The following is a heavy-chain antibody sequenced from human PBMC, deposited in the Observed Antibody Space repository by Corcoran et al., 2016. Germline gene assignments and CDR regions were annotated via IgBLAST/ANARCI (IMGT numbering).Heavy chain of an antibody. V-gene: IGHV5-51*01. D-gene: IGHD5-18*01. J-gene: IGHJ5*02. CDR1: GYSFTSSW. Sequence: EVQLVQSGAEVKNPGESLKISCQGSGYSFTSSWIGWVRQMPGKGLEWMGIIYPGDSDTRYSPSFQGQVTISADKSINTAYLQWSSLKASDTAMYYCARNSNTYGLFSEADHWGQGTLVTVSS. CDR3: ARNSNTYGLFSEADH. CDR2: IYPGDSDT.